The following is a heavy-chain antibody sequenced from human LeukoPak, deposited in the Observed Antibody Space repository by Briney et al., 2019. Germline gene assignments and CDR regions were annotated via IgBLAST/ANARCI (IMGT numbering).Heavy chain of an antibody. CDR1: GFIFSGYG. J-gene: IGHJ4*02. CDR2: ISYDGSNK. Sequence: PGRSLRLSCAASGFIFSGYGMHWVRQAPGKGLEWVAVISYDGSNKYYADSVKGRFTISRDNSKNTLNLQMNSLRVEDTAVYYCAKDPRSSTRTYFDYWGQGTLVTVSS. V-gene: IGHV3-30*18. D-gene: IGHD2-2*01. CDR3: AKDPRSSTRTYFDY.